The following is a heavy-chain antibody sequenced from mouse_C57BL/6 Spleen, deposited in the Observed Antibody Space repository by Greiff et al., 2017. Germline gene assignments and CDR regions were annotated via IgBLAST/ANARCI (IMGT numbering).Heavy chain of an antibody. D-gene: IGHD4-1*01. CDR1: GFNIKNTY. V-gene: IGHV14-3*01. Sequence: EVQLQESVAELVRPGASVKLSCTASGFNIKNTYMPWVKQRPEQGLEWIGRIDPANGNTKYAPKFQGKATITADTSSNTAYLQLSSLTSEDTASYYCASPQSLNWAYAMDYWGQGTSVTVSS. J-gene: IGHJ4*01. CDR2: IDPANGNT. CDR3: ASPQSLNWAYAMDY.